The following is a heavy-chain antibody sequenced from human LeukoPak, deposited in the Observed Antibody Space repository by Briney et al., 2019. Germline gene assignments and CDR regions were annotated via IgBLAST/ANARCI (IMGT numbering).Heavy chain of an antibody. CDR3: ARDRYYGSGSHGGMDV. CDR1: GFTFSSYA. J-gene: IGHJ6*02. Sequence: GGSLRLSCAASGFTFSSYAMDWVRQAPGKGLEWVSVISGSGGSTYYADSVKGRFTISRDNAKNSLYLQMNSLRAEDTAVYYCARDRYYGSGSHGGMDVWGQGTTVTVSS. D-gene: IGHD3-10*01. V-gene: IGHV3-23*01. CDR2: ISGSGGST.